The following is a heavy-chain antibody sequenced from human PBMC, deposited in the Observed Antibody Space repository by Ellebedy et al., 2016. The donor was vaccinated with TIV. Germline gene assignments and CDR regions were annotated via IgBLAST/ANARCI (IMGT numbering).Heavy chain of an antibody. CDR3: ARHDPQNWFDT. V-gene: IGHV3-21*01. Sequence: PGGSLRLSCAASGFAFGGFCMNWVRQAPGKGLEWVSSISTISDDVHHADSVKGRFTISRDNAKNSIYLQMTNLRPEDTAVYYCARHDPQNWFDTWGQGTLVTVS. D-gene: IGHD3-3*01. CDR1: GFAFGGFC. J-gene: IGHJ5*02. CDR2: ISTISDDV.